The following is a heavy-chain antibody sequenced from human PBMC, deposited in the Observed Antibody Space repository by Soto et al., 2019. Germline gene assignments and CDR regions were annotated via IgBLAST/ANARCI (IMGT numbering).Heavy chain of an antibody. CDR1: GFIFSGYA. D-gene: IGHD3-9*01. CDR3: AKETNAYEINF. CDR2: ISYDGNTQ. V-gene: IGHV3-30-3*01. J-gene: IGHJ4*02. Sequence: QVQLVESGGGVVQPGRSLRLSCAASGFIFSGYAMHWVRQAPGKGLEWVAVISYDGNTQYYADSGKGRFTVSRDNSNNMLYVQMNNLRDEDTAMYYCAKETNAYEINFWGQGTLGTVSS.